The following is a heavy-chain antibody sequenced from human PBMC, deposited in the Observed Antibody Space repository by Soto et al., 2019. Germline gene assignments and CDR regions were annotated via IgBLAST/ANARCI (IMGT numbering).Heavy chain of an antibody. D-gene: IGHD3-3*01. V-gene: IGHV3-23*01. CDR3: AKDVGTDDFSCAYDTYYYMDV. CDR2: ISGSGDNT. CDR1: GFTFSSYA. Sequence: EVQLLESGGGLVQPGGSLRLSCAASGFTFSSYALTWVRQAPGKGLEWVSVISGSGDNTYYADSVKGRFTISRDNSKNQLYLQMNSLRAEDTAVYYCAKDVGTDDFSCAYDTYYYMDVWGKASTVTVSS. J-gene: IGHJ6*03.